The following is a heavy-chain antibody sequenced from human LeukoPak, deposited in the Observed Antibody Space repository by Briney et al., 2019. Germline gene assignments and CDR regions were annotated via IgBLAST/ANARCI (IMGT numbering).Heavy chain of an antibody. CDR1: GFTFSSYG. Sequence: GGSLRLSCAASGFTFSSYGMHWVRQAPGKGLEWVAFIRYDGSNKYYADSVKGRFTISRDNSKNTLYLQMNSLRAEDTAVYYCAKEMTLRYFDWLLSRGFDYWGQGTLVTVSS. CDR2: IRYDGSNK. V-gene: IGHV3-30*02. J-gene: IGHJ4*02. D-gene: IGHD3-9*01. CDR3: AKEMTLRYFDWLLSRGFDY.